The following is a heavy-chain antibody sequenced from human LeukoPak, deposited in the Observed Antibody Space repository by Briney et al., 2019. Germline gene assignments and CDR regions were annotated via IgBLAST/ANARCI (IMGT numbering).Heavy chain of an antibody. D-gene: IGHD2-2*01. Sequence: GGSLRLSCAASGVTFSSYAMSWVRQAPGKGLEWVSAISGSGGSTYYADSVKGRFTISRANSKNTLHLQMNSLRAEDTAVYYCAKVFKGCSSTSCYFDYWGQGTLVTVSS. V-gene: IGHV3-23*01. CDR3: AKVFKGCSSTSCYFDY. CDR1: GVTFSSYA. CDR2: ISGSGGST. J-gene: IGHJ4*02.